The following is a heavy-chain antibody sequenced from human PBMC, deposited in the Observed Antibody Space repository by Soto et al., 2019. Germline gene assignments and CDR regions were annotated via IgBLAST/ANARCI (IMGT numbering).Heavy chain of an antibody. CDR2: ISYDGSNK. CDR1: GFTFSSYG. J-gene: IGHJ4*02. D-gene: IGHD2-2*01. Sequence: QVQLVESGGGVVQPGRSLRLSCAASGFTFSSYGMHWVRQAPGKGLEWVAVISYDGSNKYYADSVKGRFTISRDNSKNKLEQQKNTLRAEDTAVYYCAKGDQTLLYPAAYYFDYWGQGTLVTVSS. CDR3: AKGDQTLLYPAAYYFDY. V-gene: IGHV3-30*18.